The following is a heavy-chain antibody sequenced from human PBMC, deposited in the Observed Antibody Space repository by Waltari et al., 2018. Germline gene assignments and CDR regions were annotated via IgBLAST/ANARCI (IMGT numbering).Heavy chain of an antibody. CDR1: GFNFNEHV. Sequence: EVKLEESGRGSAQPGGSLRLSCVGSGFNFNEHVMHWVRQVPGKGLEWVSGITSNGRSVDYAASVKGRFTISRDNAKNSLFLQMNSLRVDDSALYYCAKDKRRFFDWLFDSWGQGTLVTVSS. V-gene: IGHV3-9*01. CDR3: AKDKRRFFDWLFDS. J-gene: IGHJ5*01. CDR2: ITSNGRSV. D-gene: IGHD3-3*01.